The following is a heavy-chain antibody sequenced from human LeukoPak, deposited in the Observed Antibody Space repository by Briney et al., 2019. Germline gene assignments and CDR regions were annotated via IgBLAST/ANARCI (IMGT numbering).Heavy chain of an antibody. D-gene: IGHD3-3*01. CDR3: ARDGPIGMGPTGDYYYYYMDV. J-gene: IGHJ6*03. CDR1: GGTFSSYA. V-gene: IGHV1-69*13. CDR2: IIPIFGTA. Sequence: ASVKVSCKASGGTFSSYAISRVRQAPGQGLEWMGGIIPIFGTANYAQKFQGRVTITADESTSTAYVELSSLRSEDTAVYYCARDGPIGMGPTGDYYYYYMDVWGKGTTVTVSS.